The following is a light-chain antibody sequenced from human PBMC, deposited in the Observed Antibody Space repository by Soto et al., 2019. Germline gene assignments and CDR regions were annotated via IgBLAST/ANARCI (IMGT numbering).Light chain of an antibody. CDR2: GVT. CDR3: ASYTSSIAHV. CDR1: SSDIGGYDY. J-gene: IGLJ1*01. V-gene: IGLV2-14*01. Sequence: QSALTQPASVSGSPGQSITISCTGTSSDIGGYDYVSWYQHHPGKALKFIIYGVTNRPSGVSHRFSGSKSANTASLTISGLQAEDEVDYYCASYTSSIAHVFGTGSKVAVL.